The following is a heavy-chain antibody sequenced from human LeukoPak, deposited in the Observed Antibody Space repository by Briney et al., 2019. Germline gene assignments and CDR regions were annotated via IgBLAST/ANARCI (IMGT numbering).Heavy chain of an antibody. Sequence: GASVRVSXKASGYTFTGYYMHWVRQAPGQGLEWMGRINPNSGGTNYAQKFQGRVTMTRDTSISTAYMELSRLRSDDTAVYYCARDSRVAASDCWGQGTLVTVSS. CDR1: GYTFTGYY. CDR3: ARDSRVAASDC. J-gene: IGHJ4*02. D-gene: IGHD2-15*01. CDR2: INPNSGGT. V-gene: IGHV1-2*06.